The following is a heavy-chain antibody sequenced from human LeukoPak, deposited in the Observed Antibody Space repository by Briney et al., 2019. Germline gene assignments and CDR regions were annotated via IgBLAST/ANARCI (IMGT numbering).Heavy chain of an antibody. CDR3: AKGPSGTGDSYYFDY. CDR1: GFTFSSYS. D-gene: IGHD7-27*01. Sequence: PGGSLRLSCAASGFTFSSYSLNWVRQAPGKGLEWVSYISHTGSTMSYADSVKGRFTISRDNARNSLYLQMNSLRAEDTAVYYCAKGPSGTGDSYYFDYWGQGTLVTVSS. V-gene: IGHV3-48*04. CDR2: ISHTGSTM. J-gene: IGHJ4*02.